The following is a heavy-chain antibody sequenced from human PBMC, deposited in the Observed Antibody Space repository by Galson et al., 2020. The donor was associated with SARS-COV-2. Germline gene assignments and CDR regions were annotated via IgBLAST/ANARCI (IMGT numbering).Heavy chain of an antibody. J-gene: IGHJ4*02. CDR1: GFTFSSYE. CDR3: ARSSRFDY. CDR2: ISTNGYTT. V-gene: IGHV3-48*03. Sequence: TGGSLRLSCAASGFTFSSYEMNWVRQAPGKGLEWVSYISTNGYTTYYADSVKGRFTISRDNADNSLYLQMNSLRAEDTAVYYCARSSRFDYWGQGTLVTVSS.